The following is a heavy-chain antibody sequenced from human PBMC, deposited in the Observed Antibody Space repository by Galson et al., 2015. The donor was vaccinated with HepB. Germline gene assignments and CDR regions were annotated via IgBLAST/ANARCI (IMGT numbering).Heavy chain of an antibody. V-gene: IGHV3-66*02. J-gene: IGHJ4*02. D-gene: IGHD3-22*01. CDR1: GFTVSSNY. CDR2: IYGGGST. Sequence: SLRLSCAASGFTVSSNYMSWVRQAPGKGLEWVSVIYGGGSTYYADSVKGRFSISRDNYKNTLSLQMSSLRAEDTAVYYCARGTPYNFDTSGYFPLYYLDYWGQGTLVTVSS. CDR3: ARGTPYNFDTSGYFPLYYLDY.